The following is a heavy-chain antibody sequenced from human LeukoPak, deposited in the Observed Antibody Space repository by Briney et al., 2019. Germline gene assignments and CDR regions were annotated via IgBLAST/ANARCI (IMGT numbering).Heavy chain of an antibody. CDR3: ASLVGATGAFDI. V-gene: IGHV1-24*01. CDR1: GYTLTELS. J-gene: IGHJ3*02. D-gene: IGHD1-26*01. Sequence: ASVKVSCMVSGYTLTELSMHWVRQAPGKGLEWMGGFDPEDGETIYAQKFQGRVTMTEDTSTDPAYMELSSLRSEDTAVYYCASLVGATGAFDIWGQGTMVTVSS. CDR2: FDPEDGET.